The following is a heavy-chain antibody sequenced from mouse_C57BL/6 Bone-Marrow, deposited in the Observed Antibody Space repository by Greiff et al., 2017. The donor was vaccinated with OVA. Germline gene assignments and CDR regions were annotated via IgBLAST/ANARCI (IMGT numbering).Heavy chain of an antibody. CDR3: AIPSGDGYYGEVFAY. CDR1: GFTFSDYY. J-gene: IGHJ3*01. V-gene: IGHV5-12*01. CDR2: ISNGGGST. D-gene: IGHD2-3*01. Sequence: EVQLVESGGGLVQPGGSLKLSCAASGFTFSDYYMYWVRQTPEKRLEWVAYISNGGGSTYYPDTVKGRFTISRDNAKNTLYLQMSRLKSEDTAMYYCAIPSGDGYYGEVFAYWGQGTLVTVSA.